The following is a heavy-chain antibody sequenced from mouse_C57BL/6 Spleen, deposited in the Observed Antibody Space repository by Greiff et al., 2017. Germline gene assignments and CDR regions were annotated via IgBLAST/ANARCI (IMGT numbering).Heavy chain of an antibody. J-gene: IGHJ2*01. CDR2: IFPSDSDT. CDR1: GYTFTSYW. CDR3: AVITTVVFDY. D-gene: IGHD1-1*01. Sequence: VQLQQPGAELVRPGSSVKLSCKASGYTFTSYWMDWVKQRPGQGLEWIGNIFPSDSDTHYNQKFKDKATLTVDKSSSSAYMQLSSLTSEDSAVYYCAVITTVVFDYWGQGTTLTVSS. V-gene: IGHV1-61*01.